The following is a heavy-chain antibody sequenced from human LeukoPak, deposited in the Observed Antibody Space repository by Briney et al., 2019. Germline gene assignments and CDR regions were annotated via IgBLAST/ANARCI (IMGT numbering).Heavy chain of an antibody. CDR1: GYTFTNFD. CDR2: INPNSGGT. D-gene: IGHD5-12*01. Sequence: ASVKVSCKASGYTFTNFDINWVRQATGQGLEWMGWINPNSGGTNYAQKFQGRVTMTRDTSISTAYMELSRLRSDDTAVYYCARDYAGYSGYDLTLFGYWGQGTLVTVSS. CDR3: ARDYAGYSGYDLTLFGY. V-gene: IGHV1-2*02. J-gene: IGHJ4*02.